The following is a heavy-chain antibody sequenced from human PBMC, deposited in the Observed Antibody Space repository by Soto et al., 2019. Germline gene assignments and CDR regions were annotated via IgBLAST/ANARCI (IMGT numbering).Heavy chain of an antibody. J-gene: IGHJ4*02. D-gene: IGHD2-21*02. V-gene: IGHV3-48*01. CDR2: IRRHTSVT. CDR1: GLTLSTSS. Sequence: GGSLRLSCAAFGLTLSTSSMNWVRQAPGRGLEWISYIRRHTSVTAYADSVKGRFTISRDSAKNSLYLQMDSLRVEDTAVYYCVSLTCGGDCPTPSYFDYWGQGTLVTVSS. CDR3: VSLTCGGDCPTPSYFDY.